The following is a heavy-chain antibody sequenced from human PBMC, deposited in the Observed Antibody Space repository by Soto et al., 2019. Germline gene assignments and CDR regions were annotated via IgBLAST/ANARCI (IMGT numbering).Heavy chain of an antibody. CDR3: ARHGYYYPAFDF. J-gene: IGHJ3*01. Sequence: QVQLQESGPGLVKPWETLSLTCTVSSGSISSYYWSWMRQPPGKGLEWIGYIYYSGSTNYNPSLKSRVTISVDTSKNQFSLKLSSVTAADTAVYYCARHGYYYPAFDFWGQGTMVTVSS. V-gene: IGHV4-59*08. CDR1: SGSISSYY. CDR2: IYYSGST. D-gene: IGHD3-22*01.